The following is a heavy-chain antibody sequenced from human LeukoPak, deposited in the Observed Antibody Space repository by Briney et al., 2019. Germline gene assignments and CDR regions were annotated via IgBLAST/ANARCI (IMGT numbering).Heavy chain of an antibody. Sequence: ASVKVSCKASGGTFRSNAISWVRQAPGQGLEWMGGITPIFGTGNYAQKFQGRVTITADESTSTAYMELSSLRSEDTAVYYCARGYSSSWYLGFDYWGQGTLVTVSS. D-gene: IGHD6-13*01. CDR2: ITPIFGTG. CDR1: GGTFRSNA. CDR3: ARGYSSSWYLGFDY. V-gene: IGHV1-69*13. J-gene: IGHJ4*02.